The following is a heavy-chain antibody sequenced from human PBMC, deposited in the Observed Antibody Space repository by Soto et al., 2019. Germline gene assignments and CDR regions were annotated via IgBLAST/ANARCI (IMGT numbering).Heavy chain of an antibody. J-gene: IGHJ6*02. CDR2: ISWDGGST. CDR1: GFTFFDYT. V-gene: IGHV3-43*01. D-gene: IGHD5-18*01. CDR3: AKDMGVDTAMVYYYYYGMDV. Sequence: PGGSVRLACASSGFTFFDYTIHLFRQSPFECLEWVSLISWDGGSTYYADSVKGRFTISRDNSKNSLYLQMNSLRTEDTAFYYCAKDMGVDTAMVYYYYYGMDVSGQGTTVTVSS.